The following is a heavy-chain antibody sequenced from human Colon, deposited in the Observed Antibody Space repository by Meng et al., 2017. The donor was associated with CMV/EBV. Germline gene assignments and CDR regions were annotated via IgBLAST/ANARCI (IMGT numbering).Heavy chain of an antibody. V-gene: IGHV3-66*02. Sequence: GESLKISCAASGFTVSNNYMSWVRQAQGKGLEWVSLIYSGGSMYYADSVNGRFTISRDNSKNSLYLQMNSLRAEDTAVYYCARDVGDWSQGTLVTVSS. D-gene: IGHD3-10*02. CDR1: GFTVSNNY. J-gene: IGHJ4*02. CDR2: IYSGGSM. CDR3: ARDVGD.